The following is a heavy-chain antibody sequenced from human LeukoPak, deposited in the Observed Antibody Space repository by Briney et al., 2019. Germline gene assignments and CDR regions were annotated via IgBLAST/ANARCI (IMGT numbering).Heavy chain of an antibody. CDR3: ARDHVVGLAPFDP. V-gene: IGHV1-69*13. D-gene: IGHD2-15*01. J-gene: IGHJ5*02. CDR2: IIPMLGTT. CDR1: GGTFSIYF. Sequence: ASVKVSCKASGGTFSIYFISWVRQAPGQGLEWMGGIIPMLGTTNYAQKFQGGVTITADESTSTAYIELSSLRSEDTAVYYCARDHVVGLAPFDPWGQGTLVTVSS.